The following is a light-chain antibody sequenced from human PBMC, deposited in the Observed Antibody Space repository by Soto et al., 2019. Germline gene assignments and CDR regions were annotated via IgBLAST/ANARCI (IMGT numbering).Light chain of an antibody. V-gene: IGKV4-1*01. Sequence: IVMTQSPDSLAVSMGERATINCKSSQSVLYSSNNNNYLAWYQQRPGQPPQLLIYWASTRESGVPDRFSGSGSGTDFTLTISSLQAEDVAVYYCQQYYDTPLTFGGGTKVDIK. CDR1: QSVLYSSNNNNY. J-gene: IGKJ4*01. CDR2: WAS. CDR3: QQYYDTPLT.